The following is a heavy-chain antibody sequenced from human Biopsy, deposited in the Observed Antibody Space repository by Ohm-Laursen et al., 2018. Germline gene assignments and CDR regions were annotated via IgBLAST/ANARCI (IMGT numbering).Heavy chain of an antibody. CDR2: INPNGGDT. CDR3: ARASMIRGVMDVDY. J-gene: IGHJ4*02. V-gene: IGHV1-2*02. Sequence: ASVKASWKASGYTFTGHYMHWVRQDPGQGLEWMGWINPNGGDTNYAQKFQGRVTMTTDTSVSTAYMELSRLTFDDTAVYYCARASMIRGVMDVDYWGQGTLVIVSS. D-gene: IGHD3-10*01. CDR1: GYTFTGHY.